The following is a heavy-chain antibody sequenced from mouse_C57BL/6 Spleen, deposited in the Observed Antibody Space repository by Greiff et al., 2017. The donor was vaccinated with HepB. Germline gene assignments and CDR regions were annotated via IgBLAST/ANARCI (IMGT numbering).Heavy chain of an antibody. D-gene: IGHD1-1*01. V-gene: IGHV1-15*01. CDR1: GYTFTDYE. J-gene: IGHJ1*03. CDR2: IDPETGGT. Sequence: VKLQQSGAELVRPGASVTLSCKASGYTFTDYEMHWVKQTPVHGLEWIGAIDPETGGTAYNQKFKGKAILTADKSSSTAYMELRSLTSEDSAVYYCTRYYYGSSPDFDVWGTGTTVTVSS. CDR3: TRYYYGSSPDFDV.